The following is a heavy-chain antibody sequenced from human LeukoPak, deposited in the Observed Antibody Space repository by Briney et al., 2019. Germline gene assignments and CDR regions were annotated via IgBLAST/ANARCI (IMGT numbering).Heavy chain of an antibody. Sequence: SETLSLTCTVSGGSISSYYWSWIRQPPGKGLEWIGYIYYSGSTNYNPSLKSRVTISVDTSKNQFSLKLSSVTAADTAVYYCARGVLLWFGDDNWFDPWGQGTLVTVSS. CDR3: ARGVLLWFGDDNWFDP. D-gene: IGHD3-10*01. V-gene: IGHV4-59*01. CDR2: IYYSGST. CDR1: GGSISSYY. J-gene: IGHJ5*02.